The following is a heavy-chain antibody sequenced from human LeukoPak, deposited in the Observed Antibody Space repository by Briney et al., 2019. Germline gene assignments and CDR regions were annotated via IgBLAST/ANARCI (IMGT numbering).Heavy chain of an antibody. Sequence: SETLSLTCTVSGGSISSGGYYWSWIRQPPGKGLEWIGYIYHSGSTYYNPSLKSRVTISVDRSKNQFSLKLSSVTAADTAVYYCARDPQGWELPRDDAFDIWGQGTMVTVSS. CDR2: IYHSGST. CDR3: ARDPQGWELPRDDAFDI. J-gene: IGHJ3*02. V-gene: IGHV4-30-2*01. CDR1: GGSISSGGYY. D-gene: IGHD1-26*01.